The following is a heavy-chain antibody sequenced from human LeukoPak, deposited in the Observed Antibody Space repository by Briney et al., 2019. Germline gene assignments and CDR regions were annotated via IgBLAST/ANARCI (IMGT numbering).Heavy chain of an antibody. Sequence: GESLKISCKGSGYSFTSYWIAWVRQMPGKGLEWMGIIYPGDSDTRYSPSFQGQVTISADKSISTAYLQWSSLKASDTAMYYCARPSSTYYYDSSGYSHFDYWGQGTLVTVSS. V-gene: IGHV5-51*01. D-gene: IGHD3-22*01. J-gene: IGHJ4*02. CDR2: IYPGDSDT. CDR1: GYSFTSYW. CDR3: ARPSSTYYYDSSGYSHFDY.